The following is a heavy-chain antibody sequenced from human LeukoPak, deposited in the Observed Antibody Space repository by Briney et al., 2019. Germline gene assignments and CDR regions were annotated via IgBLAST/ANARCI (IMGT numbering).Heavy chain of an antibody. CDR2: IYYSGST. Sequence: PSETLSLTCTVSGGSISSYYWSWIRQPPGKGLAWIGYIYYSGSTNYNPSLKNRVTISVDTSKNQFSLKLSSVTAADTAVYSCVRHVARAFDIWGQGTKVTVSS. CDR1: GGSISSYY. V-gene: IGHV4-59*08. J-gene: IGHJ3*02. CDR3: VRHVARAFDI.